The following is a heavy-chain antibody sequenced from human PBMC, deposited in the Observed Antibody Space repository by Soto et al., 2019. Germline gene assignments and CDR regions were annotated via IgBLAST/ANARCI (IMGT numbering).Heavy chain of an antibody. D-gene: IGHD3-16*01. Sequence: ASVKVSCKASGYTFISYAMHWVRQAPGQRLEWMGWINTYNGNTNYAQNLQGRVTLTTDTSTSTAYMELTSLRSNDTAIYYCAMVDVYVTPSPQDVWGQGTTVTVSS. CDR1: GYTFISYA. J-gene: IGHJ6*02. CDR3: AMVDVYVTPSPQDV. CDR2: INTYNGNT. V-gene: IGHV1-18*01.